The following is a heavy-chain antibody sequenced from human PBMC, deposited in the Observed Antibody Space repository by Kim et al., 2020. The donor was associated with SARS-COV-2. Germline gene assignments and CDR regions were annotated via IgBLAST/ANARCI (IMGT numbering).Heavy chain of an antibody. D-gene: IGHD3-22*01. J-gene: IGHJ3*02. V-gene: IGHV3-30*04. CDR2: ISYDGSNK. Sequence: GGSLRLSCAASGFTFSSYAMHWVRQAPGKGLEWVAVISYDGSNKYYADSVKGRFTISRDNSKNTLYLQMNSLRAEDTAVYYCARDCLFPYYYDSSGYFCSAFDIWRQRTMITVSS. CDR1: GFTFSSYA. CDR3: ARDCLFPYYYDSSGYFCSAFDI.